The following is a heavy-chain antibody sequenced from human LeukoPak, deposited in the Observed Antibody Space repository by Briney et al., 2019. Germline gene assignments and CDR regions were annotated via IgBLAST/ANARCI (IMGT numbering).Heavy chain of an antibody. D-gene: IGHD3/OR15-3a*01. Sequence: KPSETLSLTCTVSGGSISSYYWSWIRQPPGKGLEWIGYIYYSGSTNYNPSLKNRVTISVDTSKNQFSLKLSSVTAADTAVYYCARSHSVWTSFDYWGQGTLVTVSS. J-gene: IGHJ4*02. CDR1: GGSISSYY. CDR3: ARSHSVWTSFDY. V-gene: IGHV4-59*01. CDR2: IYYSGST.